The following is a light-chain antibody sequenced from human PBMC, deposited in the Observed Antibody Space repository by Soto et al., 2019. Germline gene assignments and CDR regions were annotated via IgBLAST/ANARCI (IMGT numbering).Light chain of an antibody. Sequence: QSALTQPASVSGSPGQSITISCTGTGSDVGSYKYVSWYQQHPGKAPNLIIFEVSNRPSGVSDRFSGSKSGNMASLTISGLQAEDEADYYCSSYTSISSLGVFGTGTKLTVL. CDR1: GSDVGSYKY. CDR3: SSYTSISSLGV. V-gene: IGLV2-14*01. CDR2: EVS. J-gene: IGLJ1*01.